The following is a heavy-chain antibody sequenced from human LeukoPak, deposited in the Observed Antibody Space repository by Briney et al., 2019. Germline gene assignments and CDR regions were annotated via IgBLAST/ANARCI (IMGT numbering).Heavy chain of an antibody. J-gene: IGHJ3*02. V-gene: IGHV1-69*05. CDR1: GGTFSSYA. Sequence: ASVKVSCKASGGTFSSYAISWVRQAPGQGLEWMGGIIPIFGTANYAQKFQGRVTITTDESTSTAYMELSSLRSEDTAVYYCAREEVPAAIHGDDAFDIWGQGTMVTVSS. CDR3: AREEVPAAIHGDDAFDI. CDR2: IIPIFGTA. D-gene: IGHD2-2*02.